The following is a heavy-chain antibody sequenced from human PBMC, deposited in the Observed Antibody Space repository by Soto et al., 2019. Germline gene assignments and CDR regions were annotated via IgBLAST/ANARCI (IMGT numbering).Heavy chain of an antibody. CDR2: IYYSGST. J-gene: IGHJ3*02. V-gene: IGHV4-39*01. Sequence: PSETLSLTCTVSGGSISGSYYYWGWIRQPPGKGLEWIGNIYYSGSTYYSPSPKSRVTISVDTSKNQFFLKLNSVTAADTAMYYCARRGKSDVAFDIWGQGTMVTVS. CDR1: GGSISGSYYY. CDR3: ARRGKSDVAFDI.